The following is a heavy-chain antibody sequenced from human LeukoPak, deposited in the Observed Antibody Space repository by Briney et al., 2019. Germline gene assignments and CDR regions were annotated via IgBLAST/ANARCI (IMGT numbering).Heavy chain of an antibody. Sequence: TGGSLRLSCAASGFTSSSYWMPWVRQVPGKGLVWVSRISGDGTARNYADSVKGRFTISRDDAKNTVDLQMNSLRVEDTAVYYCARVRSGSSAGNYGMDVWGQGTTVTVSS. CDR1: GFTSSSYW. D-gene: IGHD1-26*01. CDR2: ISGDGTAR. CDR3: ARVRSGSSAGNYGMDV. V-gene: IGHV3-74*01. J-gene: IGHJ6*02.